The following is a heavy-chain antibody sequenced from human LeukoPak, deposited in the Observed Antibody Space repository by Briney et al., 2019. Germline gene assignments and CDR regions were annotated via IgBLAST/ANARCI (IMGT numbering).Heavy chain of an antibody. D-gene: IGHD3-22*01. CDR1: GFTFSYYG. CDR2: IWFDGIRK. CDR3: ARDLEDSSPFGAFDM. Sequence: PGRSLRLSCAASGFTFSYYGMHWVRQAPGKGLEWVAAIWFDGIRKYYADSVKGRLTISRDNSKNTLYLQMNSLRAEDTAVYYCARDLEDSSPFGAFDMWGQGTMVTVSS. V-gene: IGHV3-33*08. J-gene: IGHJ3*02.